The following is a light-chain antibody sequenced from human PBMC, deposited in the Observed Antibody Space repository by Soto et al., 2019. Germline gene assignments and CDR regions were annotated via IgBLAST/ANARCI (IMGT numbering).Light chain of an antibody. J-gene: IGKJ1*01. Sequence: DIQMTQSPSSLSASVGDRVTITCRASQGISNYLAWYQQKAGKVPKLLIYAASTLQSGVPSRFSGSGSRTDFTFTISSLQPEDVATYYCPKYNSAPWRFGQGTKVEIK. V-gene: IGKV1-27*01. CDR1: QGISNY. CDR2: AAS. CDR3: PKYNSAPWR.